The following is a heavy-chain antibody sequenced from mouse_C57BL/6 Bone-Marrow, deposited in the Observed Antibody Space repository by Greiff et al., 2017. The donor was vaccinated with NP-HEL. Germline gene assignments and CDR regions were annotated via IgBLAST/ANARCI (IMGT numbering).Heavy chain of an antibody. Sequence: EVQLQQSGAELVRPGASVKLSCTASGFNIKDDYMHWVKQRPEQGLEWIGWIDPENGDTEYASKFQGKATITVDTSSNTAYLQLSSLTSEDTSVYYCSTADYDRFAYWGQGTLVTVSA. D-gene: IGHD2-4*01. V-gene: IGHV14-4*01. J-gene: IGHJ3*01. CDR1: GFNIKDDY. CDR3: STADYDRFAY. CDR2: IDPENGDT.